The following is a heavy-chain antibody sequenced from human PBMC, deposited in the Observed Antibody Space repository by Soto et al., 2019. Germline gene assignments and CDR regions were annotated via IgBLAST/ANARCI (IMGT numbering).Heavy chain of an antibody. Sequence: SETLSLTCTVSGGSISSGGYYWSWIRQHPGKGLDWIGYIYYSGSTYYNPSLKSRVTISVDTSKNQFSLKLSSVTAADTAVYYCAHRSPLMYYGSGSPGAFAILGQGTIVTVSS. J-gene: IGHJ3*02. D-gene: IGHD3-10*01. CDR3: AHRSPLMYYGSGSPGAFAI. CDR2: IYYSGST. CDR1: GGSISSGGYY. V-gene: IGHV4-31*03.